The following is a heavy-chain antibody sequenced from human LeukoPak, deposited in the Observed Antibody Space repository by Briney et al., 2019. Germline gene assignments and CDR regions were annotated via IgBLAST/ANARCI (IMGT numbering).Heavy chain of an antibody. V-gene: IGHV4-39*01. CDR2: IYYSGST. Sequence: SETLSLTCTVSGGSISSSSYYWGWIRQPPGKGLEWIGSIYYSGSTYYNPSLKSRVTISVDTSKNQFSLKLSSVTAADTAVYYCARSSSWRYYFDYWGQGTLVTVSS. CDR3: ARSSSWRYYFDY. D-gene: IGHD6-13*01. CDR1: GGSISSSSYY. J-gene: IGHJ4*02.